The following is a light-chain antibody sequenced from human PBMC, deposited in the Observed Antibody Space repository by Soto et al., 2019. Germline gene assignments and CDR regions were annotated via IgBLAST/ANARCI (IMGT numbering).Light chain of an antibody. CDR1: QSGSSN. CDR2: GAS. J-gene: IGKJ5*01. V-gene: IGKV3-15*01. CDR3: RQRHNWRDT. Sequence: EIVMTQAPATLCVSPGERATISCRASQSGSSNVAWYQQKPGQAPRVLIYGASTRATGSPARFSGSGSGTEFTLIISSLQSEDSAVYYCRQRHNWRDTFGQGTRLEIK.